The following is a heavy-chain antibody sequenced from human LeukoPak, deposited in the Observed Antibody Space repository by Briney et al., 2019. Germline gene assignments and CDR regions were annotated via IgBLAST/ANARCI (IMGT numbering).Heavy chain of an antibody. Sequence: PGGSLSLSCAASGFTFSSNYMSWVRQAPGKGLEWVSVIYSGGSTYYADSVKGRFTISRDNSKNTLYLQMNSLRAEDTAVYYCARDGRSKDAFDIWGQGTMVTVSS. V-gene: IGHV3-53*01. J-gene: IGHJ3*02. CDR3: ARDGRSKDAFDI. CDR2: IYSGGST. CDR1: GFTFSSNY. D-gene: IGHD1-1*01.